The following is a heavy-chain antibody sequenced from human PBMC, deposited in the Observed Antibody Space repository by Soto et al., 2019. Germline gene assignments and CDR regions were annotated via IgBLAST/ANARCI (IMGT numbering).Heavy chain of an antibody. Sequence: EVQLVESGGGLVQPGGSLRLSCVASGFTFSNYEMNWVRQAPGKGLEWVSYISSTGSHIYYADSVKGRFTISRDNAKSSLYVQMNSLRAEDTAVYYCARENYDSSGYFLDYWGQGTLVTVSS. D-gene: IGHD3-22*01. J-gene: IGHJ4*02. CDR3: ARENYDSSGYFLDY. V-gene: IGHV3-48*03. CDR2: ISSTGSHI. CDR1: GFTFSNYE.